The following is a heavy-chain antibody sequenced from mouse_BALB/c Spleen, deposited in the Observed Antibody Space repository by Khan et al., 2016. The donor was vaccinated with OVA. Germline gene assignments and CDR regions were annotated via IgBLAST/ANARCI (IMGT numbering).Heavy chain of an antibody. Sequence: VQLKQSGPDLVKPGASVKISCKASGYSFTLYYMTWVRQSHGKSPEWIGRVNPNNGDTNYNQNFKGKAILTVDKSSNTAYMELRSLTSEDSAVFYYARGYEFFPYWGQGTLVTVSA. CDR2: VNPNNGDT. V-gene: IGHV1-26*01. J-gene: IGHJ3*01. CDR1: GYSFTLYY. D-gene: IGHD2-12*01. CDR3: ARGYEFFPY.